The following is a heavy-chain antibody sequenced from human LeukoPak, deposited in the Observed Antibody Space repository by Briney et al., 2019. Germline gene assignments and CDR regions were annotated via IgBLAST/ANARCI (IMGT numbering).Heavy chain of an antibody. CDR1: GYSFTSYW. V-gene: IGHV5-10-1*04. CDR2: IDPSDSYT. Sequence: GESLKISCKGSGYSFTSYWISWVRQMPGKGLEWMGRIDPSDSYTNYSPSFQGQVTISADKSINTAYLQWSSLKASDTAMYYCARHRSSSDLFDYWGQGTLVTVSS. J-gene: IGHJ4*02. CDR3: ARHRSSSDLFDY. D-gene: IGHD6-6*01.